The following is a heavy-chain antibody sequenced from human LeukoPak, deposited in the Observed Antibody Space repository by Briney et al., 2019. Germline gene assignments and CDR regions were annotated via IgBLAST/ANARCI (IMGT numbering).Heavy chain of an antibody. V-gene: IGHV3-9*01. CDR3: AKEYYYDSSGYSYYFDY. CDR1: GFTFDDYA. D-gene: IGHD3-22*01. J-gene: IGHJ4*02. Sequence: GRSLRLSCAASGFTFDDYAMHWVRQAPGKGLEWVSGISWNSGSIGYADSVKGRFTISRDNAKNSLYLQMNSLRAEDTALYYCAKEYYYDSSGYSYYFDYWGQGTLVTVSS. CDR2: ISWNSGSI.